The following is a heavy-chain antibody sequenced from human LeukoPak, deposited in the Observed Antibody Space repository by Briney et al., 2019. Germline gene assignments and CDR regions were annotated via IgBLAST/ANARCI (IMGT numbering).Heavy chain of an antibody. Sequence: SSETLSLTCTVSGGSFGSQYYYWAWIRQPPGKGLEWIGEINHSGSTNYNPSLKSRVTISVDTSKNQFSLKLSSVTAADTAVYYCERMNLGDSSSWPYYYYYYMDVWGKGTTVTVSS. CDR2: INHSGST. V-gene: IGHV4-34*01. CDR1: GGSFGSQYYY. CDR3: ERMNLGDSSSWPYYYYYYMDV. D-gene: IGHD6-13*01. J-gene: IGHJ6*03.